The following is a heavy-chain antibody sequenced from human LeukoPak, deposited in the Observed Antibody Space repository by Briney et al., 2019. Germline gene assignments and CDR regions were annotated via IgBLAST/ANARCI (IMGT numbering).Heavy chain of an antibody. CDR3: ARDLGIVVVGPFDS. CDR2: IKTDGSIT. Sequence: GGSLRLSCAASGFSFSVYWMHWVRQAPGKGPVWVSRIKTDGSITDYADSVKGRFTISRDNSKNTLYMQMNSLRAEDTALYYCARDLGIVVVGPFDSWGQGTLVTVSS. V-gene: IGHV3-74*01. J-gene: IGHJ4*02. D-gene: IGHD2-2*03. CDR1: GFSFSVYW.